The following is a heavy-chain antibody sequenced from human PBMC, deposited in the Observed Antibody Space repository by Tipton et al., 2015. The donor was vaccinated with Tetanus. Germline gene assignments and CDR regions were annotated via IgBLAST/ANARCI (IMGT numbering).Heavy chain of an antibody. CDR1: GGSIRGHF. J-gene: IGHJ4*02. D-gene: IGHD3-16*01. CDR2: LHSSGDT. CDR3: ARWGPGVTTWGFDF. Sequence: LRLSCTVSGGSIRGHFWSWIRQPAGKGLEWIGRLHSSGDTTYNPPLKSRVTMSVDTSKNRFSLGLSSVTAADTALYFCARWGPGVTTWGFDFWGQGTLVTVSS. V-gene: IGHV4-4*07.